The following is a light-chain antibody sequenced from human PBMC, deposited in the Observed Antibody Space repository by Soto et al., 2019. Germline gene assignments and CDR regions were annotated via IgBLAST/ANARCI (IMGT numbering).Light chain of an antibody. CDR2: EVS. V-gene: IGLV2-8*01. CDR3: SSFAGSNVV. Sequence: QSVLTQPTSASGSPGQSVTISCTGTSSDVGGYNYVSWYQQHPGKAPKLMISEVSKRPSGVPDRFSGSKSGNTASLTVSGLQAEDEADYYCSSFAGSNVVFGGGTKLTVL. J-gene: IGLJ2*01. CDR1: SSDVGGYNY.